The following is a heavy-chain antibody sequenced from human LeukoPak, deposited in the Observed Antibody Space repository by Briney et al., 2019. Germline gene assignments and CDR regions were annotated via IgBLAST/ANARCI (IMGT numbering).Heavy chain of an antibody. CDR3: AKEIDTLGTNAFDI. V-gene: IGHV3-43*02. CDR2: INEDGGKT. CDR1: GFSFDDYP. J-gene: IGHJ3*02. Sequence: GGSLRLSCAASGFSFDDYPMHWVRQAPGKGLEWVSLINEDGGKTFYADSVRGRFTISRDNSKNSLYLQMNSLRTEDTALYYCAKEIDTLGTNAFDIWGQGIIVTVPS. D-gene: IGHD2-15*01.